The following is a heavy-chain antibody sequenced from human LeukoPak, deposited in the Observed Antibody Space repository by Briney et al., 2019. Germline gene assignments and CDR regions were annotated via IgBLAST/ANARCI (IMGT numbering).Heavy chain of an antibody. Sequence: GRCLRLSCAASGFTFSSYGMHWVRQAPGKGLEWVAVIWYDGSNKYYADSVKGRFTISRDNSKNTLYLQMNSLRAEDTAVYYCARDHLYYFDYWGQGTLVTVSS. CDR3: ARDHLYYFDY. J-gene: IGHJ4*02. V-gene: IGHV3-33*01. CDR2: IWYDGSNK. CDR1: GFTFSSYG.